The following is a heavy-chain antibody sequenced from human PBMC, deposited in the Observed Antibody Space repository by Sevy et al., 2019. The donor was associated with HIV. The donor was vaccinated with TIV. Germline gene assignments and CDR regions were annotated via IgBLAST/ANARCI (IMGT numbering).Heavy chain of an antibody. V-gene: IGHV3-30-3*01. D-gene: IGHD1-26*01. CDR2: VSSDGAIT. Sequence: GGSLRLSCAASGFTFNNFAMHWVRLAPGKGPEWVAVVSSDGAITYYADSVKGRFTVSRDNSKNTVYLQMSSLRTADTALHYCAKDYSVSYYIPYDAFDIWGQGTMVTVSS. CDR1: GFTFNNFA. J-gene: IGHJ3*02. CDR3: AKDYSVSYYIPYDAFDI.